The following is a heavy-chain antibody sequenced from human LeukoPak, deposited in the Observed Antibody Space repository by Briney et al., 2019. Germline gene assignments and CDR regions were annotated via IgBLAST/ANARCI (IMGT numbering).Heavy chain of an antibody. CDR1: GVSISSSSYN. D-gene: IGHD6-13*01. CDR3: ARPPGIAAAWFDP. Sequence: SSETLSLTCTVSGVSISSSSYNWAWIRQPPGKGLEWIGNIDNIGSTYYNPSLQSRVTISVDKSKDQLSLKLNSVTATDTAIYYCARPPGIAAAWFDPWGQGTLVTVSS. V-gene: IGHV4-39*01. CDR2: IDNIGST. J-gene: IGHJ5*02.